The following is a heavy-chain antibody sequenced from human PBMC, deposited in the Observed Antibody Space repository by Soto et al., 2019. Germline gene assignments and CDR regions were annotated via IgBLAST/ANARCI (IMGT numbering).Heavy chain of an antibody. CDR3: VKGESSAY. D-gene: IGHD3-22*01. Sequence: QVQLVQSGAEVKKPGASVKVSCKTSGYPFTGYYIHWVRQAPGQGLEWMGWINPNSGDTNYAEKFQGRVIVTRDTSISTAYMELSRLRSDDTAVYYCVKGESSAYWGQGTLVTVSS. CDR2: INPNSGDT. CDR1: GYPFTGYY. V-gene: IGHV1-2*02. J-gene: IGHJ4*02.